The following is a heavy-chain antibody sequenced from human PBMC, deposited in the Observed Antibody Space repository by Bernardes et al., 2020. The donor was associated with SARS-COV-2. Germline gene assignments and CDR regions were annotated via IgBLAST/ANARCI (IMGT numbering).Heavy chain of an antibody. Sequence: GGSLRLSCAASGFTFSSYAMHWVRQAPGKGLEWVAFISYDGSNKYYADSVKGRFTISRDNSKNTLYLQMNSLRAEDTAVYYCARHPTTVVTTYYYYGMDVWGQGTTVTVYS. J-gene: IGHJ6*02. CDR3: ARHPTTVVTTYYYYGMDV. CDR1: GFTFSSYA. CDR2: ISYDGSNK. D-gene: IGHD4-17*01. V-gene: IGHV3-30-3*01.